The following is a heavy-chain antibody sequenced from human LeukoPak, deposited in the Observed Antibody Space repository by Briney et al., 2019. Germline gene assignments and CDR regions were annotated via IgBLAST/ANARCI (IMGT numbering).Heavy chain of an antibody. CDR2: INPSGSST. J-gene: IGHJ5*02. Sequence: ASVKVSCKASGYTFTSYYMHWVRQAPGQGLEWMGLINPSGSSTLYAQKFQGRVTMTRNMSTTTDYMELSSLRSEDTAVYYCARDNSVGDIAWWFDPWGQGTLVTVSS. CDR1: GYTFTSYY. CDR3: ARDNSVGDIAWWFDP. V-gene: IGHV1-46*01. D-gene: IGHD3-16*02.